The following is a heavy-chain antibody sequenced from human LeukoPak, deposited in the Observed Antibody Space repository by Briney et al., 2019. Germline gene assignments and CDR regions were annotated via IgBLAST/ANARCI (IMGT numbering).Heavy chain of an antibody. CDR1: GYTFTSHS. J-gene: IGHJ4*02. V-gene: IGHV1-18*01. CDR3: ARGSSSFDY. CDR2: ISAYSGNT. D-gene: IGHD2-2*01. Sequence: GASVKVSCKSSGYTFTSHSISWLRQAPGQGLEWMGWISAYSGNTHYAQKFQGRVTMTTETSTRTAYMELRSLISDDTAVYYCARGSSSFDYWGQGTLVTVSS.